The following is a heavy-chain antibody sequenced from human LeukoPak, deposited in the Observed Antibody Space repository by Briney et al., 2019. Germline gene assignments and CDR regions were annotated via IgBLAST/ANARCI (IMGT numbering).Heavy chain of an antibody. CDR1: GGSISSYY. D-gene: IGHD1-26*01. V-gene: IGHV4-4*07. J-gene: IGHJ4*02. CDR3: AREYWGGSGSYSLDY. CDR2: IYTSGST. Sequence: SETLSLTCTVSGGSISSYYWSWIRQPAGKGLEWIGRIYTSGSTNYTASLKSRVTMSVDTSKSQFSLKLSSVTAADTAVYYCAREYWGGSGSYSLDYWGQGTLVTVSS.